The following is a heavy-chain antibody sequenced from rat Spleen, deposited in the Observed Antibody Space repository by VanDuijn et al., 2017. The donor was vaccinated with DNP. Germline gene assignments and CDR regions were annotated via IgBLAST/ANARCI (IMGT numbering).Heavy chain of an antibody. V-gene: IGHV4-2*01. J-gene: IGHJ2*01. CDR2: INEDSGTI. CDR1: GFNFNDYW. CDR3: SREGLRASDY. Sequence: EVKLVESGGGLVQPGRSLKLSCAASGFNFNDYWLGWVRQAPGQGPEWIGEINEDSGTINYTPSLKDKFTISRDNAQNTLYRQMSKLGSEDSAIYYCSREGLRASDYWGQGVLVTVSS. D-gene: IGHD4-1*01.